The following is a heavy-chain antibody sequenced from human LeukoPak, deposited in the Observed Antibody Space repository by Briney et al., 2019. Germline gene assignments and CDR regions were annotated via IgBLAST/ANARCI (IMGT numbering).Heavy chain of an antibody. V-gene: IGHV1-46*01. CDR3: ARGFHSSGWYRYYYYGMDV. CDR2: INPSGGST. Sequence: ASVKVSCKASGYTFTSYYMHWVRQAPGQGLEWMGIINPSGGSTSYAQKFQGRVTMTRDTSTSTVYMELSSLRSEDTAVYYCARGFHSSGWYRYYYYGMDVWGQGTTVTVSS. CDR1: GYTFTSYY. D-gene: IGHD6-19*01. J-gene: IGHJ6*02.